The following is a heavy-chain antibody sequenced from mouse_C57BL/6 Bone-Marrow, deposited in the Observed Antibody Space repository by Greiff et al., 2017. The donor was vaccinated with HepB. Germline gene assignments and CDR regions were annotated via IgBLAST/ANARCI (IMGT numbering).Heavy chain of an antibody. J-gene: IGHJ2*01. CDR3: ARDSNEDY. V-gene: IGHV5-4*01. CDR1: GFTFSSYA. Sequence: EVKLVESGGGLVKPGGSLKLSCAASGFTFSSYAMSWVRQTPEKRLEWVATISDGGSYTYYPDNVKGRFTISRDNAKNNLYLQMSHLKSEDTAMYYCARDSNEDYWGQGTTLTVSS. CDR2: ISDGGSYT. D-gene: IGHD2-5*01.